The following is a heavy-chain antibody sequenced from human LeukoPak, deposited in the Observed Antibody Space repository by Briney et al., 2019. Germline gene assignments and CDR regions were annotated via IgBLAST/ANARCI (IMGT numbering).Heavy chain of an antibody. CDR1: GGTFSSYA. CDR2: IIPIFGTV. Sequence: SVKVSCKASGGTFSSYAISWVRQAPGQGLEWMGGIIPIFGTVNYAQKFQGRVTITTDESTSTAYMELSSLRSEDTAVYYCARSFYGSGSYYPYFDYWGQRTLVTVSS. V-gene: IGHV1-69*05. D-gene: IGHD3-10*01. CDR3: ARSFYGSGSYYPYFDY. J-gene: IGHJ4*02.